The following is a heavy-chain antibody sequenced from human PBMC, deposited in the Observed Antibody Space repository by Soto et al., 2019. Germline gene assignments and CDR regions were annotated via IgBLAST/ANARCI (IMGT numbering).Heavy chain of an antibody. D-gene: IGHD3-9*01. J-gene: IGHJ4*02. Sequence: ASVKVSCKRSGYPFTSYVISCVRQPPAQGLEWMGWISAYNGNTNYAQELQGRVTMTTDTSTSTAYMELRSLRSDHTSVYYCARDLKNSYGILTGYYKRLDDCGQGEVVTVCS. CDR2: ISAYNGNT. CDR3: ARDLKNSYGILTGYYKRLDD. CDR1: GYPFTSYV. V-gene: IGHV1-18*04.